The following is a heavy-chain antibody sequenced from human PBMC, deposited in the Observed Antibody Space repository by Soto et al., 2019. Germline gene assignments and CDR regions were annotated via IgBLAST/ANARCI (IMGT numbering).Heavy chain of an antibody. Sequence: QVQLVESGGGVVQPGRSLRLSCAASGFTFSSYGMHWVRQAPGKGLEWVAVIWYDGSNKYYADSVKGRFTISRDNSKNTLYLQMNSLKAEDTAVYYCARELIGGYVHYYCYYMDVWGKGTTVTVSS. V-gene: IGHV3-33*01. CDR3: ARELIGGYVHYYCYYMDV. CDR1: GFTFSSYG. D-gene: IGHD5-12*01. J-gene: IGHJ6*03. CDR2: IWYDGSNK.